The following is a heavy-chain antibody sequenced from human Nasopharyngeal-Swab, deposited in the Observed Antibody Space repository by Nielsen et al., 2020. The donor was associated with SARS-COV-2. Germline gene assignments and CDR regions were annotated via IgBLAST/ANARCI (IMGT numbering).Heavy chain of an antibody. D-gene: IGHD6-13*01. CDR1: GGSFSGYY. Sequence: SETLSLTCAVYGGSFSGYYWSWIRQPPGKGLEWIGEINHSGSTNYNPSLKSRVTISVDTSKNQFSLKLSSVTAADTAVYYCARGSGGIAAAGTIRFDPWGQETLVTVSS. CDR2: INHSGST. CDR3: ARGSGGIAAAGTIRFDP. J-gene: IGHJ5*02. V-gene: IGHV4-34*01.